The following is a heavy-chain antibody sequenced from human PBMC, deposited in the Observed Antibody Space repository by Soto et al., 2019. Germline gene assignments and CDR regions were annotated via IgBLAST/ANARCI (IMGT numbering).Heavy chain of an antibody. V-gene: IGHV1-46*01. J-gene: IGHJ5*01. D-gene: IGHD6-13*01. CDR1: EYTFTDYY. CDR3: ANAAYSTSWYDF. Sequence: QVQLVQSGAEVKKPGASVKLSCKSSEYTFTDYYIHWVRQAPGQGLEWMGLINPSGGSTSYPQKCQGRVTLTRDTSTSTVYMELSSLRSEDTAVYYCANAAYSTSWYDFWGQGTLVTVSS. CDR2: INPSGGST.